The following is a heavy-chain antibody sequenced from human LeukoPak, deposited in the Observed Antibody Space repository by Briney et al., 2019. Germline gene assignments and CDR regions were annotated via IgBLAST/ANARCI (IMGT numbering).Heavy chain of an antibody. D-gene: IGHD3-10*01. CDR1: GYSFTSYW. J-gene: IGHJ4*02. Sequence: GESLRISCKGSGYSFTSYWISWVRQMPGKGLEWMGRIDPSDSYTNYSPSFQGHVTISADKSISTAYLQWSSLKASDTAMYYWARPREDYCGSGSYYNDYWGQGTLVTVSS. V-gene: IGHV5-10-1*01. CDR2: IDPSDSYT. CDR3: ARPREDYCGSGSYYNDY.